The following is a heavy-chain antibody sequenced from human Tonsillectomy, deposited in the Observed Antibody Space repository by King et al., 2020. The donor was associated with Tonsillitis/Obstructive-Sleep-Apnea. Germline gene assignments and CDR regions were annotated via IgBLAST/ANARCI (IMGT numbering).Heavy chain of an antibody. CDR2: INPNRGDT. CDR1: GYSFTDYY. CDR3: LSGADFDY. D-gene: IGHD5-12*01. V-gene: IGHV1-2*06. Sequence: QLVQSGAEVKKSGASVKVSCKASGYSFTDYYIHWVRQAPGQGLEWMGRINPNRGDTTYAQNFQGRVTLTRDTSITTSYMDLSRLRSDDTAVYYCLSGADFDYWGQGTLVTVSS. J-gene: IGHJ4*02.